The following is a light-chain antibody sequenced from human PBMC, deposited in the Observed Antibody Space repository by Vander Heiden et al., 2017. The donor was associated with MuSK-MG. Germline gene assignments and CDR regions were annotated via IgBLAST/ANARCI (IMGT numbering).Light chain of an antibody. J-gene: IGKJ4*01. CDR2: GAS. CDR3: QQDNTLLT. CDR1: QSVSSN. Sequence: EIVMTQSPATLSVSPGERATLSCRASQSVSSNLAWYQQKPGQAPRLLIYGASTRATGIPDRFSGSGSGKEFTLTSSSLQYEDFAVYYWQQDNTLLTFGGGTKVEIK. V-gene: IGKV3-15*01.